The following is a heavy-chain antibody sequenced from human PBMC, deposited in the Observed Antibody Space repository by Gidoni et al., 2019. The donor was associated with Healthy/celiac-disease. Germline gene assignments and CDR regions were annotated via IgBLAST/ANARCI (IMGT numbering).Heavy chain of an antibody. CDR2: ISYDGSNK. J-gene: IGHJ4*02. D-gene: IGHD6-19*01. CDR3: AKAPIAVAGPDY. V-gene: IGHV3-30*18. Sequence: QVQLVESGGGVVQPGRSRRLSCAASGFTLSSYGMHWVRQAPGKGLEWVAVISYDGSNKYYADSVKGRFTISRDNSKNTLYLQMNSLRAEDTAVYYCAKAPIAVAGPDYWGQGTLVTVSS. CDR1: GFTLSSYG.